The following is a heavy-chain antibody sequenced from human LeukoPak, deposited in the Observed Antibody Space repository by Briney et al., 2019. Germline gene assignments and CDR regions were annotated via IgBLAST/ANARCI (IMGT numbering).Heavy chain of an antibody. V-gene: IGHV3-30*18. CDR1: GFTFGSYG. J-gene: IGHJ4*02. CDR3: AKDHFPTTFPNNFDY. CDR2: ISYDGSNK. D-gene: IGHD4-17*01. Sequence: GGSLRLSCAASGFTFGSYGMHWVRQAPGKGLEWVAVISYDGSNKYYADSVKGRFTISRDNSKNTLYLQMNSLRAEDTAVYYCAKDHFPTTFPNNFDYWGQGTLVTVSS.